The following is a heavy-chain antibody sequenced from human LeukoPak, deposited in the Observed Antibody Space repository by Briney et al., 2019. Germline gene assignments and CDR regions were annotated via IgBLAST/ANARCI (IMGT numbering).Heavy chain of an antibody. D-gene: IGHD1-14*01. J-gene: IGHJ5*02. V-gene: IGHV3-23*01. CDR2: IGASGRNT. Sequence: GGSLRLSCAASGFTFTRHAMSWVPQAPGKGLEWVSGIGASGRNTYYADSVQGRFTISRDNSQDKLFLQMNSLRDDDTAIYYCTKEPELLPSGDWFDPWGQGTLVTVSS. CDR1: GFTFTRHA. CDR3: TKEPELLPSGDWFDP.